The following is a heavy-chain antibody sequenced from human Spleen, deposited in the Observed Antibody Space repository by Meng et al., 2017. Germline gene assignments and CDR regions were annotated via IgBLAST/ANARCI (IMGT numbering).Heavy chain of an antibody. CDR3: ARERYYDNSGYQY. V-gene: IGHV3-74*01. CDR1: GFTFSNAW. Sequence: GGSLRLSCAASGFTFSNAWMTWVRQAPGKGLEWVSRINSDGSSTSYADSVKGRFTISRDNAKNTLYLQMNSLRAEDTAVYYCARERYYDNSGYQYWGQGTLVTVPS. J-gene: IGHJ4*02. D-gene: IGHD3-22*01. CDR2: INSDGSST.